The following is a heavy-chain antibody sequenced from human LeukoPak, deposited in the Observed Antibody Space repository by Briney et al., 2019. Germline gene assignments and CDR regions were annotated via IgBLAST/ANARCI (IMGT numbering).Heavy chain of an antibody. J-gene: IGHJ4*02. CDR1: GNTLTDLS. CDR3: AAEGQWSLVHYFNS. CDR2: FDPEDAEV. V-gene: IGHV1-24*01. D-gene: IGHD2/OR15-2a*01. Sequence: ASVKVSCKVSGNTLTDLSIHWVRQAPEKGLDWMGGFDPEDAEVIYAEKFQDRVTMTEDPSTDTAYLELSSLRSEDTAVYYCAAEGQWSLVHYFNSGGQGTLVTVPS.